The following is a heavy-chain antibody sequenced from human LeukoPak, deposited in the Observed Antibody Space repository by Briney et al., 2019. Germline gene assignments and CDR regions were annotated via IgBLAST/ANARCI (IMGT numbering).Heavy chain of an antibody. D-gene: IGHD3-10*01. CDR1: GFTFSSYA. Sequence: GGSLRLSCAASGFTFSSYAMSWVRQAPGKGLEWVSAISGSGGSTYYADAVKGRFTICRDNSKTTLYLQMNSLRADDTAVYHCAKEDRTVRGVIAHYYPYGMDVWGKGTPVTVSS. CDR3: AKEDRTVRGVIAHYYPYGMDV. V-gene: IGHV3-23*01. CDR2: ISGSGGST. J-gene: IGHJ6*04.